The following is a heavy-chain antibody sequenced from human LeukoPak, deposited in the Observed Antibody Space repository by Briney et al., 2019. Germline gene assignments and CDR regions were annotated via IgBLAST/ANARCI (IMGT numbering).Heavy chain of an antibody. V-gene: IGHV4-59*01. CDR2: IYYSGST. J-gene: IGHJ6*03. CDR1: GTSISSYY. D-gene: IGHD6-13*01. CDR3: ARFHRQQLDYYYYMDV. Sequence: SETLSLTCTVSGTSISSYYWSWIRQPPGKGLEWIGYIYYSGSTNYNPSLKSRVTISVDTSKNQFSLKLSSVTAADTAVYYCARFHRQQLDYYYYMDVWGKGTTVTISS.